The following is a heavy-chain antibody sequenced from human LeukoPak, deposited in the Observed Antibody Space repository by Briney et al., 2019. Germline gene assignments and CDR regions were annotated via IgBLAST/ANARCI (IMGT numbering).Heavy chain of an antibody. CDR2: IYSGGNI. CDR1: GFTVSSTY. D-gene: IGHD2-2*01. CDR3: ARDGSKYCSSTSCYSGYYYYGMDV. V-gene: IGHV3-53*01. J-gene: IGHJ6*02. Sequence: GGSLRLSCAASGFTVSSTYMSWVRQAPGKGLEWVSVIYSGGNIYYIESVKGRFTISRDTSKNTLYLQMNSLRAEDTAVYYCARDGSKYCSSTSCYSGYYYYGMDVWGQGTTVTVSS.